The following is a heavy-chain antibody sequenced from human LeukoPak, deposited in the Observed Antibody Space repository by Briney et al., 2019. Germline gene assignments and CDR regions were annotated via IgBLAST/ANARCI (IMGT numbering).Heavy chain of an antibody. J-gene: IGHJ4*02. CDR2: ISGNGDGT. CDR1: GFTFSSYA. D-gene: IGHD6-13*01. Sequence: GWSLRLFCAASGFTFSSYAMTWVRQAPGKGLEWVSGISGNGDGTYYADSVKGRFTISRDYSRNTLNLQMNSLRAEDTAVYYCAKRIAYSTRAIDYWGQGTLVTVSS. V-gene: IGHV3-23*01. CDR3: AKRIAYSTRAIDY.